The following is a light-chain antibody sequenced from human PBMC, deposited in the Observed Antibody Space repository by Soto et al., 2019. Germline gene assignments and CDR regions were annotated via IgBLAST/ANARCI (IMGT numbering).Light chain of an antibody. CDR1: SSNIGAGYD. Sequence: VLTQPPSVSGAPGQRVTISCTGSSSNIGAGYDVHWYKQLPGTAPKLLIFGNNNRPSGVPDRFSGSKFGPSASLAITGLQDDDEADYYCQSYDRSLSGTVLGGGTKLTVL. CDR3: QSYDRSLSGTV. V-gene: IGLV1-40*01. J-gene: IGLJ3*02. CDR2: GNN.